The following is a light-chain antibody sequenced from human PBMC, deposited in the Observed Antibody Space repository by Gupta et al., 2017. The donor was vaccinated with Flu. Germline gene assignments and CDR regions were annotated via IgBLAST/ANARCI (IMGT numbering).Light chain of an antibody. CDR2: QNI. Sequence: ITISCTGSTRDIGTYNLVSWYQQHPGEAPRLIIFQNIKRPSGVSYRFPGSKSANAASLTISGLQREDEADYYCCSYAGSDAVWVFGAGTRVTVL. CDR1: TRDIGTYNL. J-gene: IGLJ1*01. CDR3: CSYAGSDAVWV. V-gene: IGLV2-23*02.